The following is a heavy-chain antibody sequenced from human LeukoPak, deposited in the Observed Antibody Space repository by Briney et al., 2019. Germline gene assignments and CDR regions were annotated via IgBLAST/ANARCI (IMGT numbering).Heavy chain of an antibody. Sequence: GASVKVSCKASGYTFTSYGISWVRQAPGQGLEWMGWISAYNGNTNYAQKLQGRVTMTTDTSTSTAYMELRSLRSDDTAVYYCAAHCGSTSCYISNWFDPWGQGTVVIVSS. V-gene: IGHV1-18*01. CDR2: ISAYNGNT. CDR3: AAHCGSTSCYISNWFDP. D-gene: IGHD2-2*02. J-gene: IGHJ5*02. CDR1: GYTFTSYG.